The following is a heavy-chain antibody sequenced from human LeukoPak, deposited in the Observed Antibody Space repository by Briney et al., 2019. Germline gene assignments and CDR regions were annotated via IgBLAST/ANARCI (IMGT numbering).Heavy chain of an antibody. Sequence: GGSLRLSCAASGFTFSSYSMNWVRQAPGKGLEWVSSISSSSSYIYYAGSVKGRFTISRDNAKNSLYLQMNSLRAEDTAVYYCASSIAAAGFDYWGQGTLVTVSS. D-gene: IGHD6-13*01. V-gene: IGHV3-21*01. CDR3: ASSIAAAGFDY. CDR1: GFTFSSYS. CDR2: ISSSSSYI. J-gene: IGHJ4*02.